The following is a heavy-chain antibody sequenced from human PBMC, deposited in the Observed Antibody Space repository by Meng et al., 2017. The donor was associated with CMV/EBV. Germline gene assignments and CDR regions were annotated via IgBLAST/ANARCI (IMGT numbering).Heavy chain of an antibody. CDR1: GFTFSSYS. D-gene: IGHD1-26*01. CDR3: AREAGGGD. CDR2: ISSSSNYI. V-gene: IGHV3-21*01. J-gene: IGHJ4*02. Sequence: GGSLRLSCAASGFTFSSYSMNWVRQAPGKGLEWGSSISSSSNYIYYVDSVKGRFTISRDNAKNSLYLQMNSLRAEYTAVYYCAREAGGGDWGQGTLVTVSS.